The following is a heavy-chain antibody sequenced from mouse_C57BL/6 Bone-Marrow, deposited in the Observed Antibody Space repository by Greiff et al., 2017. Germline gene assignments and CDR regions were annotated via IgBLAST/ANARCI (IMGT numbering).Heavy chain of an antibody. V-gene: IGHV1-80*01. D-gene: IGHD2-5*01. CDR1: GYAFSSYW. CDR2: IYPGDGDT. CDR3: ASYYSNYYWYFDV. Sequence: QVQLQQSGAELVKPGASVKISCKASGYAFSSYWMNWVKQRPGKGLEWIGQIYPGDGDTNYNGKFKGKATLTADKSSSTAYMQLSSLTSEDSAVYFCASYYSNYYWYFDVWGTGTTVTVSS. J-gene: IGHJ1*03.